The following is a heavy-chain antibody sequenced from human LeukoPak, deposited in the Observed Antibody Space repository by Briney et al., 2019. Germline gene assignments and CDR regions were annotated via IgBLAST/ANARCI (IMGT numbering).Heavy chain of an antibody. CDR1: GFTVSSNY. CDR2: IYSSGSI. CDR3: AGGGTTVTPNAFDI. V-gene: IGHV3-53*01. Sequence: GGFLRLSCAASGFTVSSNYMSWVRQAPGKGLEWVSVIYSSGSIYYADSVKGRFTISRDNSKNTLYLQMNSLRAEDTAVYYCAGGGTTVTPNAFDIWGQGTMVTVSS. J-gene: IGHJ3*02. D-gene: IGHD4-17*01.